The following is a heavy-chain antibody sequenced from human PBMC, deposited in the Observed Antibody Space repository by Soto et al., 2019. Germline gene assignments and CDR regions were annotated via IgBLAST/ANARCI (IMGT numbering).Heavy chain of an antibody. CDR3: AKSRYSDSSGDFYDY. V-gene: IGHV1-2*02. D-gene: IGHD3-22*01. CDR1: GYSFTGYY. J-gene: IGHJ4*02. CDR2: INPDSGAT. Sequence: HEHLVQSGAEVKRPGASLKVSCKASGYSFTGYYIHWVRQAPGQGLEWMGWINPDSGATNYAQNFQGRVTLTSDTSISTASMDLTSLTSDDTAVYYCAKSRYSDSSGDFYDYWGQGTLVTVSS.